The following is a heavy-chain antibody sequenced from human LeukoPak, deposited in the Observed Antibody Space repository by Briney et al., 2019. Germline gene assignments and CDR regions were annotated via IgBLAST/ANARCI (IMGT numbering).Heavy chain of an antibody. CDR2: IGTPDDT. Sequence: GGSLRLSCTASGFTLRNYDMHWVRQTTEKGLEWVSGIGTPDDTFYPDSVKGRFTISRENAKNSFYLQMNSLRAGDTAVYYCARGRFVLVPSLERWYFDLWGRGTLVTVSS. J-gene: IGHJ2*01. D-gene: IGHD2-8*02. CDR3: ARGRFVLVPSLERWYFDL. CDR1: GFTLRNYD. V-gene: IGHV3-13*01.